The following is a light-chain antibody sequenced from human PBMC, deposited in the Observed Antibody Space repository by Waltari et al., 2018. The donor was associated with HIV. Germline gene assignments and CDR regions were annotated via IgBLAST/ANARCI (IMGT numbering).Light chain of an antibody. CDR1: RSDIGTYNY. V-gene: IGLV2-14*01. J-gene: IGLJ2*01. CDR2: DVS. Sequence: QSALTQPASVSGSPGQSITISCPGTRSDIGTYNYVSCYQQHPGKAPKLMIYDVSNRPSGVSNRFSGSKSGNTASLTISGLQAEDEADYYCSSYTSSSTPVVFGGGTKLTVL. CDR3: SSYTSSSTPVV.